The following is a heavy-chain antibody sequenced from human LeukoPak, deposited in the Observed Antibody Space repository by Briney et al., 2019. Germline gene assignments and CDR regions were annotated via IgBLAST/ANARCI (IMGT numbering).Heavy chain of an antibody. D-gene: IGHD2-8*01. CDR1: GFTFSSYA. CDR3: AKGQWGLFI. CDR2: ISGSGGST. J-gene: IGHJ3*02. Sequence: HSGGSLRLSCAASGFTFSSYAMSWVRQALGKGLEWVSAISGSGGSTYYADSVKGRFTISRDNSKNTLYLQMNSLRAEDTAVYYCAKGQWGLFIWGQGTMVTVSS. V-gene: IGHV3-23*01.